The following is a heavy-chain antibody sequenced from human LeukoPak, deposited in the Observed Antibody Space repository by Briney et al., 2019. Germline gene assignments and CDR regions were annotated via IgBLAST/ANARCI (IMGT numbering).Heavy chain of an antibody. CDR2: SNDSGGT. Sequence: SETLSLTCAVYGGTFSGYYWSWIRQPPGKRLEWVGESNDSGGTNYNPSLKSRVTISADKSKDQVSLKLTSVTAADTAVYYCARLSVIVGAALEYYYYYMDVWGQGTTVTVSS. J-gene: IGHJ6*03. CDR1: GGTFSGYY. CDR3: ARLSVIVGAALEYYYYYMDV. D-gene: IGHD1-26*01. V-gene: IGHV4-34*01.